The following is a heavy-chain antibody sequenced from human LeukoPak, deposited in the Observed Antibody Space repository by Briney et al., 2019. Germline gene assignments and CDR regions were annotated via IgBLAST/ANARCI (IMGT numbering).Heavy chain of an antibody. D-gene: IGHD3-10*01. V-gene: IGHV1-3*01. CDR3: ARDLDYYGSGSYYFDY. CDR2: INAGNGNT. Sequence: ASVKVSSKASGYNSTIYTMHWVRQAPGQRLEWMGWINAGNGNTKYSQNFQGRVTITRDPSASTAYMELSSLRSEDTAVYYCARDLDYYGSGSYYFDYWGQGTLVTVSS. CDR1: GYNSTIYT. J-gene: IGHJ4*02.